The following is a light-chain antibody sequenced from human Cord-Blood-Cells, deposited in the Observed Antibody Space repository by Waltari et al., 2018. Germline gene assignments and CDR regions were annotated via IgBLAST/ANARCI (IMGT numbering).Light chain of an antibody. CDR3: SSYTSSSWV. CDR1: SSAVGGYNY. CDR2: DVS. V-gene: IGLV2-14*03. J-gene: IGLJ3*02. Sequence: QSALTQPASVSGSPGQSITIPCTGTSSAVGGYNYVSWSQQHPGKAPKLMIYDVSNRPSGVSNRFSGSKSGNTASLTISGLQAEDEADYYCSSYTSSSWVFGGGTKLTVL.